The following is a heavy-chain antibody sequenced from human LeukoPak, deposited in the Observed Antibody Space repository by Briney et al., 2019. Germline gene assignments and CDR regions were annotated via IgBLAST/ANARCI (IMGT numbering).Heavy chain of an antibody. V-gene: IGHV3-48*03. CDR1: GFTFSCYE. D-gene: IGHD1-26*01. CDR2: ISSSGSTI. Sequence: GGSLSLSCAASGFTFSCYEMNWVRQAPGKGVGWVSYISSSGSTIYYADSVKGRFTISRDNAKNSLYLQMNSLRAEDTAVYYCASTTRRTQFAFDIWGQGTMVTVSS. J-gene: IGHJ3*02. CDR3: ASTTRRTQFAFDI.